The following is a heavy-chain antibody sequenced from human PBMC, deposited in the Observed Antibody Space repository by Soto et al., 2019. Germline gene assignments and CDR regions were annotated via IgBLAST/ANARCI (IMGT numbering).Heavy chain of an antibody. CDR1: GFTFSSYG. CDR2: ISYDGSNK. D-gene: IGHD2-2*01. V-gene: IGHV3-30*18. J-gene: IGHJ6*02. Sequence: GGSLRLSCAASGFTFSSYGMHWVRQAPGKGLEWVAVISYDGSNKYYADSVKGRFTISRDDSKNTLYLQMNSLRAEDTAVYYCAKGPDIVVVPAAMAYYYYGMDVWGQGTTVTVSS. CDR3: AKGPDIVVVPAAMAYYYYGMDV.